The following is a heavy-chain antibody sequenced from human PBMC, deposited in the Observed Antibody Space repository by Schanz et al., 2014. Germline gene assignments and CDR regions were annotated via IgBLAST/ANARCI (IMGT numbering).Heavy chain of an antibody. D-gene: IGHD2-15*01. Sequence: EVQLVESGGNLVQPGGSLRLSCVASGFTFSSHSMNWVRQAPGQGLEWLSYISGSGNTIYYADSVKGRFTISRDNAKNSLSLQMNSLRAEDTAVYYCARDLAGGGNDVWGQGTLVTVSS. CDR3: ARDLAGGGNDV. J-gene: IGHJ4*02. V-gene: IGHV3-48*01. CDR1: GFTFSSHS. CDR2: ISGSGNTI.